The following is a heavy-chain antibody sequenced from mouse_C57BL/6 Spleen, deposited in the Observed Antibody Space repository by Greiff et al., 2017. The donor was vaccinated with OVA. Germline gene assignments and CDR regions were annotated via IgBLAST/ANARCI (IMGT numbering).Heavy chain of an antibody. CDR3: THITTVVAKVFDY. Sequence: EVKLQESGAELVRPGASVKLSCTASGFNIKDDYMHWVKQRPEQGLEWIGWIDPENGDTEYASKFQGKATITADTSSNTAYLQLSSLTSEDTAVYYCTHITTVVAKVFDYWGQGTTLTVSS. CDR1: GFNIKDDY. D-gene: IGHD1-1*01. CDR2: IDPENGDT. J-gene: IGHJ2*01. V-gene: IGHV14-4*01.